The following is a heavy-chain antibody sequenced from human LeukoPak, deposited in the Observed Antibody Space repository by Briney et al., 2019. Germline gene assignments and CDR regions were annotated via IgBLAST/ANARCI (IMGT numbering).Heavy chain of an antibody. V-gene: IGHV4-59*08. CDR1: GGSIFSYY. CDR2: INYSGST. Sequence: PSETLSLTCTVSGGSIFSYYWSWIRQPPGKGLEWIGYINYSGSTNYNPSLKSRVTISVDTSKNQFSLNLSSVTAADTAVYYCARRDGVYGMDVWGQGTTVTVSS. CDR3: ARRDGVYGMDV. J-gene: IGHJ6*02. D-gene: IGHD3-10*01.